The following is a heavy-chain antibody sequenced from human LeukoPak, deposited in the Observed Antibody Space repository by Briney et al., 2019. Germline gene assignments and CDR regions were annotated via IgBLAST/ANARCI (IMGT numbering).Heavy chain of an antibody. CDR1: GYTFTSYG. Sequence: ASVKVSCKASGYTFTSYGISWVRQAPGQGLEWMGWISAYNGNTNYAQKLQGRVAMTTDTSTSTAYMELRSLRSDDTAMYYCARAEPLGYCSGGSCYSRWYFDLWGRGTLVTVSS. J-gene: IGHJ2*01. V-gene: IGHV1-18*01. D-gene: IGHD2-15*01. CDR2: ISAYNGNT. CDR3: ARAEPLGYCSGGSCYSRWYFDL.